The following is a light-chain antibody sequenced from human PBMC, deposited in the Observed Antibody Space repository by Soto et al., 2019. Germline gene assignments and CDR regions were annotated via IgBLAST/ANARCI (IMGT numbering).Light chain of an antibody. V-gene: IGKV3-15*01. Sequence: EIVMTQSPATLSVSPGERATLSCRASQNVSSSYLAWYQQKPGQAARLLIYAASTRATGIPARFSGSGSGTEFTLTISSLQSEDFAVYYCQQYQNWPPWTFGQGTKVEIK. J-gene: IGKJ1*01. CDR3: QQYQNWPPWT. CDR2: AAS. CDR1: QNVSSSY.